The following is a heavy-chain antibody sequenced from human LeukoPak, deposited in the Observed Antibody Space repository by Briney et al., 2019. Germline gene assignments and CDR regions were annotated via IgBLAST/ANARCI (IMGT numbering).Heavy chain of an antibody. V-gene: IGHV4-59*01. D-gene: IGHD1-26*01. J-gene: IGHJ4*02. Sequence: SETLSLTCTVSGGSISSYYLSWIRQPPGKGLEWIGYIYYSGSTNYNPSLKSRVTISVDTSKNQFSLKLSSVTAADTAVYYCATSGSYGLLDYWGQGTLVTVSS. CDR2: IYYSGST. CDR3: ATSGSYGLLDY. CDR1: GGSISSYY.